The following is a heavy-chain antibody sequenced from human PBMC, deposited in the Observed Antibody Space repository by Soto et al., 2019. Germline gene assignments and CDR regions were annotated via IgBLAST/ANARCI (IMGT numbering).Heavy chain of an antibody. CDR2: TSSSGGGP. J-gene: IGHJ5*02. V-gene: IGHV4-59*02. Sequence: QVQLQESGPGLVKPSETLSLTCTVSGDSVTTYYWSWIRQSPGKGLEWIGSTSSSGGGPDYNPSLKSRVTISLATSKNQFSWRLTSFTAADTAVYFCARVPRFSSVSYRGFDPLGQGTLVTVSS. CDR3: ARVPRFSSVSYRGFDP. D-gene: IGHD6-25*01. CDR1: GDSVTTYY.